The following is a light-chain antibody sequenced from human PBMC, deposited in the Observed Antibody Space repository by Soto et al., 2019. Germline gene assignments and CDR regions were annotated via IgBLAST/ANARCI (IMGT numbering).Light chain of an antibody. CDR2: KAS. CDR1: QSISRC. Sequence: DIQMTQSPSTLSASVGDRVTITCRASQSISRCLAWYQQKPGEAPKSLIYKASSLESGVPSRFSGSGSGTEFTLTISSLQPDDFAIDYFQQYSSYPLTFGGGTKVEIK. CDR3: QQYSSYPLT. J-gene: IGKJ4*01. V-gene: IGKV1-5*03.